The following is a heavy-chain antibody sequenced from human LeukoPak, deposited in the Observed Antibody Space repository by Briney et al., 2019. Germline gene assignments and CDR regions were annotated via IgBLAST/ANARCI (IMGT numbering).Heavy chain of an antibody. CDR2: IYYSGST. CDR1: GGSISSYY. J-gene: IGHJ5*02. CDR3: ARADSSGWRASFDP. V-gene: IGHV4-59*01. D-gene: IGHD6-19*01. Sequence: SETLSLTCTVSGGSISSYYWSWIRQPPGKGLEWIGYIYYSGSTNYNPSLKSRVTISVDTSKNQFSLKLSSVTAADTAVYYCARADSSGWRASFDPWGQGTLVTVPS.